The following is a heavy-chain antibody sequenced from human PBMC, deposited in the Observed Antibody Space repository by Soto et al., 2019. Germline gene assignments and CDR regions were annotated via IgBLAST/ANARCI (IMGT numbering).Heavy chain of an antibody. V-gene: IGHV2-5*01. Sequence: QITLKESGPTLVKPTQTLTLTCTFSGFSLSTSGVGVGWIRQPPGKALEWLALIYWNDDKRYSPSLKSRLTITKDTSKNQVVLTMTNMDPVDTATYYCAHSINDKYQLLRPWFDPWGQGTLVTVSS. CDR1: GFSLSTSGVG. CDR2: IYWNDDK. CDR3: AHSINDKYQLLRPWFDP. J-gene: IGHJ5*02. D-gene: IGHD2-2*01.